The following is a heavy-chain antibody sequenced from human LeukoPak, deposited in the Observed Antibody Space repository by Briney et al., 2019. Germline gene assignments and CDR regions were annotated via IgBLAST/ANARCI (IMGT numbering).Heavy chain of an antibody. CDR3: ARHGASGSYLYYFDY. V-gene: IGHV4-59*08. D-gene: IGHD1-26*01. CDR1: GGSISSYD. Sequence: SETLSLTCTVSGGSISSYDGSWIRQTPGKGREWIRYIYYSGSTNYNPSLKSRVTISVDTSKDQISLKLSSVTAADTAVYFCARHGASGSYLYYFDYWGQGTLVTVSS. CDR2: IYYSGST. J-gene: IGHJ4*02.